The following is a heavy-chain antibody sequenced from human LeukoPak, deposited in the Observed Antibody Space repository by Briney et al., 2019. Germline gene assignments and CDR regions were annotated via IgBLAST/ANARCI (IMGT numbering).Heavy chain of an antibody. D-gene: IGHD2-15*01. CDR2: INHSGST. V-gene: IGHV4-34*01. CDR3: ARRGLFAFDI. J-gene: IGHJ3*02. CDR1: GGSFSGYY. Sequence: SETLSLTCAVYGGSFSGYYWSWIRQPPGKGLEWIGEINHSGSTNYNPSLKSRVTISVDTSKNQFSLKLSSVTAADTAVYYCARRGLFAFDIWGQGTMVTVSS.